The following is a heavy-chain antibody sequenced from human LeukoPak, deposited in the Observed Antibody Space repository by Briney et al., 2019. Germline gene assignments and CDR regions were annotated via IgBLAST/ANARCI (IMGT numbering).Heavy chain of an antibody. J-gene: IGHJ6*04. CDR3: VRDNGDVVAPLMDV. Sequence: GGSLRLSCAASGFTFGSYAMNWVRQAPGKGLEWVSSITDSSSYIYYADSLKGRFTISRDNAKNSLYLQMNSLRAEDTAVYYCVRDNGDVVAPLMDVWGKGTTVTISS. CDR2: ITDSSSYI. CDR1: GFTFGSYA. D-gene: IGHD2-21*01. V-gene: IGHV3-21*01.